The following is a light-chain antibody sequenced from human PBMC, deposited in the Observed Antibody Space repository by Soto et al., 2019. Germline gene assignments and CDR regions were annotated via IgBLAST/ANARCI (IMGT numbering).Light chain of an antibody. CDR1: QSVSSD. J-gene: IGKJ2*01. V-gene: IGKV3-15*01. CDR2: DAS. CDR3: QQWNNWPPVT. Sequence: EIVMTQSPATLSVSPGERATLSCRASQSVSSDLAWYQQKPGQPPRLLIYDASTRATGIPDRFSGSGSGTEFTLTFSSLQSEDFAVYYCQQWNNWPPVTFGQGTKLEI.